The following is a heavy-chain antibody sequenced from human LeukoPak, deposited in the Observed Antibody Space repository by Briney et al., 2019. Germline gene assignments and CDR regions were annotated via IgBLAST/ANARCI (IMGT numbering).Heavy chain of an antibody. D-gene: IGHD3-16*01. CDR1: GGSISSGDYY. CDR2: IYYSGST. V-gene: IGHV4-30-4*02. Sequence: SETLSLTCTVSGGSISSGDYYGSWIRQPPGKGLEWIGYIYYSGSTYYNPSLKSRVTISVDTSKNQFSLKLSSVTAADTAVYYCARARHGGELLWFDPWGQGALVTVSS. CDR3: ARARHGGELLWFDP. J-gene: IGHJ5*02.